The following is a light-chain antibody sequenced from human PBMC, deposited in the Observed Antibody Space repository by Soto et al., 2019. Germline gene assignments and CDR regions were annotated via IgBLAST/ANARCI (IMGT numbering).Light chain of an antibody. CDR2: EAS. Sequence: DIKMNQSPSTLSASVGDRVTITCRASQSINTWLAWYQQKAGKAPKLLIYEASGLESGVPSRFSGSGSGTEFTLTISSLQPDDFATYFCQQYNSYWTFGQGTKVDI. J-gene: IGKJ1*01. CDR3: QQYNSYWT. V-gene: IGKV1-5*03. CDR1: QSINTW.